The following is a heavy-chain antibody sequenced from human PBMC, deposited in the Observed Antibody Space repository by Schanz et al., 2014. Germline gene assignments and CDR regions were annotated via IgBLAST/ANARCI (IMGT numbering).Heavy chain of an antibody. J-gene: IGHJ4*02. D-gene: IGHD3-9*01. CDR3: VREGSTTPVAGLRSFDWLGRFDY. CDR2: VRKKEFSDDTE. Sequence: EVPLVASGGGLVQPGGSLRLSCAASGFTFSDYSMNWVRQAPGKGLEWVGRVRKKEFSDDTEEYAASVRGRFTISRDDSKNVVKLQMNGLKTEDTAMYYCVREGSTTPVAGLRSFDWLGRFDYWGQGALVTVSS. CDR1: GFTFSDYS. V-gene: IGHV3-72*01.